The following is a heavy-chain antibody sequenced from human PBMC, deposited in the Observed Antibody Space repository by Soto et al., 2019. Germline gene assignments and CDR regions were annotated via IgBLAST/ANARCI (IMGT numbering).Heavy chain of an antibody. D-gene: IGHD2-15*01. V-gene: IGHV4-4*02. CDR1: GDSISSSNW. Sequence: QVQLQESGPGLVKPSGTLSLTCAVSGDSISSSNWWNWVRQPPGKGLEWIGEIYHSGSTNYNPSLKSRVTISVDKSKNQFSLQLSSVPAADTAVYYCARRNCSGSTCYSTITEPFDPWGQGVLVTVSS. CDR3: ARRNCSGSTCYSTITEPFDP. CDR2: IYHSGST. J-gene: IGHJ5*02.